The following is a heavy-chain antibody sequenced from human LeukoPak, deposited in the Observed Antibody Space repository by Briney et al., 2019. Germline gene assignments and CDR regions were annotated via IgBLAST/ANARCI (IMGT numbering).Heavy chain of an antibody. V-gene: IGHV3-23*01. CDR1: GFTFSSYA. J-gene: IGHJ4*02. D-gene: IGHD6-19*01. Sequence: GGSLRLSYAASGFTFSSYAMSWVRQAPGKGLEWVSAISGSGGGTYYGDSVKGRFTISRDNSKNTLYLQMNSLRAEDTAVYYCAKDKQWLVHAYWGQGTLVTVSS. CDR2: ISGSGGGT. CDR3: AKDKQWLVHAY.